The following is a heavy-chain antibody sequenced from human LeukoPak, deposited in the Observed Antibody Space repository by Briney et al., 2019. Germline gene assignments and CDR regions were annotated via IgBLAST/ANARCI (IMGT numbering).Heavy chain of an antibody. J-gene: IGHJ4*02. Sequence: ASVKVSCKASGYAFSTYYMHWVRQAPGQGLEWMGVIDPSGGSTNYAQKLQGRVTMTTDTSTSTAYMELRSLRSDDTAVYYCARDLDYGDYPYYFDYWGQGTLVTVSS. CDR1: GYAFSTYY. V-gene: IGHV1-46*01. D-gene: IGHD4-17*01. CDR2: IDPSGGST. CDR3: ARDLDYGDYPYYFDY.